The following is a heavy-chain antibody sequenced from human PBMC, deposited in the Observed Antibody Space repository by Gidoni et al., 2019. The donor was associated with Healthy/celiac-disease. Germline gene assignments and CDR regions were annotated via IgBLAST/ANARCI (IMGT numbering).Heavy chain of an antibody. CDR1: GFPFIRYA. CDR2: ISYDGSNK. D-gene: IGHD5-18*01. Sequence: QVQLVESGGGVVTPGRSLRLSCAASGFPFIRYAMHWVRQAPGKGLEWVAVISYDGSNKYYADSVKGRFTISRDNSKNTLYLQMNSLRAEDTAVYYCARDQYSYGYDYAFDIWGQGTMVTVSS. J-gene: IGHJ3*02. CDR3: ARDQYSYGYDYAFDI. V-gene: IGHV3-30*04.